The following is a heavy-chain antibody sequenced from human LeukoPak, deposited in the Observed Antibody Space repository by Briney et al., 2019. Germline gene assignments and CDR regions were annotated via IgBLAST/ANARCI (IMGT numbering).Heavy chain of an antibody. J-gene: IGHJ4*02. CDR2: IIPIFGTA. CDR3: ARVYGSGSYHNPFDY. CDR1: GGTFSSYA. Sequence: ASVKVSCKASGGTFSSYAISWVRQAPGQGLEWMGGIIPIFGTANYAQKFQGRVTITADKSTSTAYMELSSLRSEDTAVYYCARVYGSGSYHNPFDYWGQGTLVTVSS. V-gene: IGHV1-69*06. D-gene: IGHD3-10*01.